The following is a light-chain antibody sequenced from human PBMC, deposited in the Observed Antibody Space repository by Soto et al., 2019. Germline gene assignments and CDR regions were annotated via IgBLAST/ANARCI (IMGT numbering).Light chain of an antibody. CDR2: DVG. CDR1: SSDVGGYNY. Sequence: QSVLTQPASVSGSPGQSITISCTGTSSDVGGYNYVSWYQQHPGEAPKLMIYDVGNRPSGGSNRFSGSKSGNTASLTISGLKAEDEADYYCSSYTSSSTLVVFGGGTKLTVL. V-gene: IGLV2-14*01. J-gene: IGLJ2*01. CDR3: SSYTSSSTLVV.